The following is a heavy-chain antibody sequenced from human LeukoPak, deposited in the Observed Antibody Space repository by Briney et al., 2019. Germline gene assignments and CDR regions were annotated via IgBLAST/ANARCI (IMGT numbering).Heavy chain of an antibody. CDR2: INPNSGGT. Sequence: GASVKVSCKASGYTFTGYYMHWVRQAPGQGLEWMGWINPNSGGTNYAQKFQGWVTMTRDTSISTAYMELSRLRSDDTAVYYCARGYVFLLAVAGYYFDYWGQGTLVTVSS. V-gene: IGHV1-2*04. D-gene: IGHD6-13*01. CDR3: ARGYVFLLAVAGYYFDY. J-gene: IGHJ4*02. CDR1: GYTFTGYY.